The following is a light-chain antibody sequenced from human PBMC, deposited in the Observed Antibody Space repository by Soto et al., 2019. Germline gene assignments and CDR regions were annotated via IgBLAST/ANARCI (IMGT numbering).Light chain of an antibody. CDR1: RGHSNYA. CDR2: LDSDGSH. Sequence: QSVLTQSPSASASLGASVKLTCTLSRGHSNYAITWHQQQPEKGPRYLMKLDSDGSHSKGDGIPDRFSGSSSGAERFLTISSLQSEDEADYYCHTWGTGIQVFGGGTQLTVL. V-gene: IGLV4-69*01. CDR3: HTWGTGIQV. J-gene: IGLJ3*02.